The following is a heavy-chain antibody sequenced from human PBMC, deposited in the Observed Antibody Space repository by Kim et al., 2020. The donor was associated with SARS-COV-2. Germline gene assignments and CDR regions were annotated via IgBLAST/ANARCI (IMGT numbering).Heavy chain of an antibody. CDR1: GFTFSSFG. CDR2: INAKTGTI. D-gene: IGHD3-16*01. V-gene: IGHV3-48*02. J-gene: IGHJ6*02. Sequence: GGSLRLSCAASGFTFSSFGMNWVRQAPGKGLEWLSYINAKTGTIYYADSVMGRFTMSRDNAKNSLYLQIDSLRDEDTALYYCARAGGYFGVDVWGQGTTVTVSS. CDR3: ARAGGYFGVDV.